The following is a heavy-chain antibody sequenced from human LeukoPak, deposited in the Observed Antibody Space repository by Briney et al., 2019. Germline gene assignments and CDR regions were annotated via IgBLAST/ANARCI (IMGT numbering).Heavy chain of an antibody. CDR3: AKGRSPYDILTGYLD. J-gene: IGHJ4*02. D-gene: IGHD3-9*01. Sequence: GGPLRLSCAASGFTFSSYAMSWVRQAPGKGLEWVSAISGSGGSTYYADSVKGRFTISRDNSKNTLYLQMNSLRAEDTAVYYCAKGRSPYDILTGYLDWGQGTLVTVSS. CDR1: GFTFSSYA. CDR2: ISGSGGST. V-gene: IGHV3-23*01.